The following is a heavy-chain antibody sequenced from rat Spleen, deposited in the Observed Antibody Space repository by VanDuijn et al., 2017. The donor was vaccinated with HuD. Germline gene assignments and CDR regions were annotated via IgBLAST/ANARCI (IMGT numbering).Heavy chain of an antibody. CDR1: GFTFSNYD. CDR2: ISYDGSST. J-gene: IGHJ3*01. CDR3: TPHTTKYWFAY. Sequence: EVQLVESGGGLVQPGRSMKLSCAASGFTFSNYDMAWVRQAPTKGLEWVASISYDGSSTYYRDSVKGQFAISRDNSRSTLYLQMESLRSWDTATYNCTPHTTKYWFAYWGKGSLVTVSS. D-gene: IGHD1-11*01. V-gene: IGHV5-20*01.